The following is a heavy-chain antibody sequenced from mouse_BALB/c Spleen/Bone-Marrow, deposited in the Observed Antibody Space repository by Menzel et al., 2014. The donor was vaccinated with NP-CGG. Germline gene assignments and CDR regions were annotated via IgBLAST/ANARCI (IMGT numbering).Heavy chain of an antibody. Sequence: EVKVVESGGGLVQPGGSLKLFCAASGFTFSSYGMSWVRQTPDKRLELVATINSNGGSTYYPDSVKGRFTISRDNAKNTLYLQMSSLKSEDTAMYYCARVWYFDYWGQGTSLTVSS. J-gene: IGHJ2*03. CDR3: ARVWYFDY. CDR2: INSNGGST. V-gene: IGHV5-6-3*01. CDR1: GFTFSSYG.